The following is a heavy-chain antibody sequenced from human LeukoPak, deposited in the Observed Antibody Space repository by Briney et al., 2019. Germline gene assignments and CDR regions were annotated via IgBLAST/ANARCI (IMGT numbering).Heavy chain of an antibody. CDR2: VYSGGNT. J-gene: IGHJ5*02. Sequence: GGSLRLSCAASGFTVSSNYMSWVRQAPGKGLEWVSVVYSGGNTYYADSVKGRFTISRDNSKNTLYLQMNSLRVEDTAVYYCARVSNWGGWFDPWGQGTLVTVSS. CDR3: ARVSNWGGWFDP. CDR1: GFTVSSNY. V-gene: IGHV3-53*01. D-gene: IGHD7-27*01.